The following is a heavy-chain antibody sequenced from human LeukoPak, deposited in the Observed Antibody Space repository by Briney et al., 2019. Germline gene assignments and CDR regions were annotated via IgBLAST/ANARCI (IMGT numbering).Heavy chain of an antibody. CDR2: INPNSGGK. Sequence: GASVEVSCKASGYIFTGYDMNWVRQAAGQGLEGMGWINPNSGGKNYAQKFQGRVTMPRDTSISTAYMELSRLRSDDTAVYYCARASAGIVVVVAAFDYWGQGTLVTVSS. V-gene: IGHV1-2*02. D-gene: IGHD2-15*01. CDR3: ARASAGIVVVVAAFDY. CDR1: GYIFTGYD. J-gene: IGHJ4*02.